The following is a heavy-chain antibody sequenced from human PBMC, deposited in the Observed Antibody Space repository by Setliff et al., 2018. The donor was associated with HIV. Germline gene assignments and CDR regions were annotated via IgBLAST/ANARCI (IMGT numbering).Heavy chain of an antibody. D-gene: IGHD4-4*01. CDR3: ARHPIDYSNPAVFDY. CDR2: ITSSGSTI. J-gene: IGHJ4*02. CDR1: GFTFSDYY. Sequence: GGSLRLSCAASGFTFSDYYMSWIRQAPGKGLEWVSYITSSGSTIYYADSVKGRFTISRDNAKSSLYLQMNSLRAEDTAVYYCARHPIDYSNPAVFDYWGQGTLVTVSS. V-gene: IGHV3-11*04.